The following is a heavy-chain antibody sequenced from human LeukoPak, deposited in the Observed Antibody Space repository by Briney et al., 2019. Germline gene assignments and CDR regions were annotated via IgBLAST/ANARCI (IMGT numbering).Heavy chain of an antibody. V-gene: IGHV3-30*02. D-gene: IGHD6-19*01. J-gene: IGHJ4*02. CDR3: ARGWYSSGWYYFDY. CDR2: IRYDGSNK. CDR1: GFTFSSYG. Sequence: GGSLRLSCAASGFTFSSYGMHWVRQAPGKGLEWVAFIRYDGSNKYYADSVKGRFTISRDNSKNTLYLQMNSLRAEDTAVYYCARGWYSSGWYYFDYWGQGTLVTVSS.